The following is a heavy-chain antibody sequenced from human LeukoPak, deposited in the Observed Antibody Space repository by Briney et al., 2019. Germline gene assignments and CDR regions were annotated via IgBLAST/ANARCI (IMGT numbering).Heavy chain of an antibody. CDR1: GFTFSNFA. CDR2: ISGSGGNT. J-gene: IGHJ5*02. Sequence: PGGSLRLSCAGSGFTFSNFALNWVRQAPGKGLEWVSAISGSGGNTYFADSVRGRFTISRDNSKNTLFLQMNSLRAEDTAVYYCARGKLGYCSGGSCYSYWFDPWGQGTLVTVSS. V-gene: IGHV3-23*01. D-gene: IGHD2-15*01. CDR3: ARGKLGYCSGGSCYSYWFDP.